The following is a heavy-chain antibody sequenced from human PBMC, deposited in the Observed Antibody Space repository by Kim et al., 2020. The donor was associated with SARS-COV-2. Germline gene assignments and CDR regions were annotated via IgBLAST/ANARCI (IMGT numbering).Heavy chain of an antibody. V-gene: IGHV3-9*01. Sequence: DSVKGRFTISRDNAKNSLYLRMNSLRAEDTALYYCAKGLLAAAAAPFDYWGQGTLVTVSS. CDR3: AKGLLAAAAAPFDY. D-gene: IGHD6-13*01. J-gene: IGHJ4*02.